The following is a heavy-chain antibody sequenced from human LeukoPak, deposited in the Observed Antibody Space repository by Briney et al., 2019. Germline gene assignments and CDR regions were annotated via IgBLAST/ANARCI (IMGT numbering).Heavy chain of an antibody. CDR3: ASPGTGTTSFGYYGMDV. CDR1: GGTFSSYA. CDR2: IIPIFGTA. D-gene: IGHD1-7*01. Sequence: EASVKVSCKASGGTFSSYAISWVRQAPGQGLEWMGGIIPIFGTANYAQKFQGRVTITADESTSTAYMELSSLRSEDTAAYYCASPGTGTTSFGYYGMDVWGQGTTVTVSS. J-gene: IGHJ6*02. V-gene: IGHV1-69*13.